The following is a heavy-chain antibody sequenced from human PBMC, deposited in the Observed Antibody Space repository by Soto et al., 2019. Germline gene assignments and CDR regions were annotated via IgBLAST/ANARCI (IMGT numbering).Heavy chain of an antibody. CDR2: IWWDDNK. Sequence: QITLKESGPTLVKPTQTLTLTCTFSGFSLSTSGVGVGWIRQPPGKALEWLTLIWWDDNKRYNPSLNSRLTITQDPSQNQVVLTMTNLDPVDTGTFYCAHTSSGNYYWFDSWGQGTLVTVSS. D-gene: IGHD3-22*01. CDR3: AHTSSGNYYWFDS. V-gene: IGHV2-5*02. J-gene: IGHJ5*01. CDR1: GFSLSTSGVG.